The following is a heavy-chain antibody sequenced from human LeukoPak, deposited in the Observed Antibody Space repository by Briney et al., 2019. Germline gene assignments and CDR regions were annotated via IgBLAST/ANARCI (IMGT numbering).Heavy chain of an antibody. CDR1: GGSLRSYY. Sequence: PSETLSLTCTVSGGSLRSYYWSRIRQPPGKGLEWIGYIYYSGRTSYNPSLKSRVTISVDTSKNQFSLKLSSVTAADTAVYHCARHMTVTYDAFDIWGQGTMVTVSS. V-gene: IGHV4-59*08. CDR2: IYYSGRT. J-gene: IGHJ3*02. CDR3: ARHMTVTYDAFDI. D-gene: IGHD3-22*01.